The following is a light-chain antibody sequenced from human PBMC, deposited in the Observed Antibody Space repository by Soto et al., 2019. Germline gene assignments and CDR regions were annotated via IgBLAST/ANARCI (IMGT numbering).Light chain of an antibody. CDR3: SSYTTSSTLV. CDR1: SSDVGGYNY. J-gene: IGLJ3*02. V-gene: IGLV2-14*01. CDR2: DVS. Sequence: QSALTQPASVSGSPGQSITISCTGTSSDVGGYNYVSWYQQHPGKAPKLMIYDVSNRPSGTSYRFTGSKSGNTASLTISGLQAEDEADYYCSSYTTSSTLVFGGGTKVTVL.